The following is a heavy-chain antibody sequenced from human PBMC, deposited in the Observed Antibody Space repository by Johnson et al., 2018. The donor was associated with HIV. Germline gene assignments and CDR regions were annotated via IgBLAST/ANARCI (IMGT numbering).Heavy chain of an antibody. CDR3: ARDRRGDVAGCLEWYGAVDI. CDR1: GFTLSSYA. V-gene: IGHV3-30*14. J-gene: IGHJ3*02. Sequence: QVQLVESGGGVVQPGRSLRLSCAASGFTLSSYAMHWVRQAPGKGLEWVAVIYSGGSTYYADSVKGRFTISTDNSKNKLYLQMNSLRVEEPAVYYCARDRRGDVAGCLEWYGAVDIWGQGTMVTVSS. CDR2: IYSGGST. D-gene: IGHD3-3*01.